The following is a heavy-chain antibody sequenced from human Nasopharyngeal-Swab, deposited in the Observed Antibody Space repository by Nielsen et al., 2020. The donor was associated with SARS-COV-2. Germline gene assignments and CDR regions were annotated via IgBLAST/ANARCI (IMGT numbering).Heavy chain of an antibody. J-gene: IGHJ6*02. Sequence: GESLKISCEASGFTFRDHAMTWVRQAPGKGLVWVSRINTDGRNTTYADSVKGRFTISRDNAKNTLYLQMNSLRAEDTAVYYCTRGYTENYYYYGMDVWGQGTAVTVSS. V-gene: IGHV3-74*01. CDR1: GFTFRDHA. CDR3: TRGYTENYYYYGMDV. D-gene: IGHD2-2*02. CDR2: INTDGRNT.